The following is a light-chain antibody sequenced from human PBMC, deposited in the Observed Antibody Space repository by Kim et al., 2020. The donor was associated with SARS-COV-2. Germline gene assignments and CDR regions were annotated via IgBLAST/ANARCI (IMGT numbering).Light chain of an antibody. V-gene: IGKV1-5*01. CDR1: QSIGGY. J-gene: IGKJ1*01. CDR3: QQYNSHWT. Sequence: SASVGDRVTITCRASQSIGGYLAWYQQKRGKAPRLLIYDASSLESGVPSRFSGRGSGTEFTLTSSRLQADDCATYYCQQYNSHWTFGQGTKVDIK. CDR2: DAS.